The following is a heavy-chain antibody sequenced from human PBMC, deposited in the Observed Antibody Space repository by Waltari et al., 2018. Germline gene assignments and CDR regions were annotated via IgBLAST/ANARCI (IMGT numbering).Heavy chain of an antibody. Sequence: QVQLQQWGAGLLKPSETLSLTCAVYGGSFSGYYWSWIRQPPGKGLEWIGEINHSGSTTYNPSLKSRVTISVDTSKNQFSLKLSSVTAADTAVYYCARGPYSSGWYGPPYWYYGMDVWGQGTTVTVSS. J-gene: IGHJ6*02. CDR1: GGSFSGYY. D-gene: IGHD6-19*01. CDR3: ARGPYSSGWYGPPYWYYGMDV. CDR2: INHSGST. V-gene: IGHV4-34*01.